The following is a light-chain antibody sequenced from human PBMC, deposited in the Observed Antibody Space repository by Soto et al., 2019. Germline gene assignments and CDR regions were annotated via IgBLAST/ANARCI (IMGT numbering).Light chain of an antibody. J-gene: IGLJ3*02. CDR3: AAWDDSLSGHWV. CDR1: SSNIGSNF. V-gene: IGLV1-47*02. CDR2: YNN. Sequence: QLVLTQPPSASGTPGQRVTISCSGSSSNIGSNFVYWYQQVPGAAPKLLIYYNNDRPSGVPDRVSGSKSGTSASLAISGLRSEDEAYYYCAAWDDSLSGHWVFGGGTKLTVL.